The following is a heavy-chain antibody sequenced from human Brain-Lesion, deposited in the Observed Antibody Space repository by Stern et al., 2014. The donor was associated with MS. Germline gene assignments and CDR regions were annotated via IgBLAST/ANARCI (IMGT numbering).Heavy chain of an antibody. J-gene: IGHJ4*02. Sequence: QVQLQESGPGLVKPSETLSLTCTVSGGSISSSSYYWGWIRQPPGKGLEWIGSIYYRGSTYYNPSLKSRVTISMDPSKNQFSLRLGSVTAADTAVYFCAKLWLGELPESPFDYWGQGTLVTVSS. CDR3: AKLWLGELPESPFDY. CDR2: IYYRGST. CDR1: GGSISSSSYY. V-gene: IGHV4-39*01. D-gene: IGHD3-10*01.